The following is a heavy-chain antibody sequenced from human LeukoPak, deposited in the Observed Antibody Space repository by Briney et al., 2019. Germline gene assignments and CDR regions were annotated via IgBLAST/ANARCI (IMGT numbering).Heavy chain of an antibody. V-gene: IGHV3-23*01. CDR1: GFTFSSYA. Sequence: GGCLRLSCAASGFTFSSYAMSWVRQAPGKGLEWVSAISGSGGSTYYADSVKGRFTISRDNSKNTLYLQMNSLRAEDTAVYYCAKSYSSGWFMGDNWFDPWGQGTLVTVSS. CDR3: AKSYSSGWFMGDNWFDP. CDR2: ISGSGGST. J-gene: IGHJ5*02. D-gene: IGHD6-19*01.